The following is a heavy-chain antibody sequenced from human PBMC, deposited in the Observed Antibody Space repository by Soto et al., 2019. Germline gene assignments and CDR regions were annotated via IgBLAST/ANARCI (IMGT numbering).Heavy chain of an antibody. J-gene: IGHJ3*02. CDR1: GFTFSSYS. Sequence: GGSLRLSCAASGFTFSSYSMNWVRQAPGKGLEWVSSISSSSSYIYYADSVKGRFTISRDNAKNSLYLQMNSLRAEDTAVYYCARVGLLWFGEGALDIWGQGTMVTVSS. CDR3: ARVGLLWFGEGALDI. D-gene: IGHD3-10*01. V-gene: IGHV3-21*01. CDR2: ISSSSSYI.